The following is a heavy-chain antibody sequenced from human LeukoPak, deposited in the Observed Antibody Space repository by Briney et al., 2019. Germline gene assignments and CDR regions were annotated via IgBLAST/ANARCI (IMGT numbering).Heavy chain of an antibody. CDR3: ARDPDPYYGSGCYLYETRGY. J-gene: IGHJ4*02. CDR2: MNPNSGNT. CDR1: GYTFTSYD. V-gene: IGHV1-8*03. D-gene: IGHD3-10*01. Sequence: ASVKVSCKASGYTFTSYDINWVRQATGQGLEWMGWMNPNSGNTGYAQKFQGRVTITADESTSTAYMELSSLRSEDTAVYYCARDPDPYYGSGCYLYETRGYWGQGTLVTVSS.